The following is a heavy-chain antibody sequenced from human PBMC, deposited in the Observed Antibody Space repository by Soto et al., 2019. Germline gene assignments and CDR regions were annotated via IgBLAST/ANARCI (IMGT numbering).Heavy chain of an antibody. CDR1: GGSISSYY. Sequence: SETLSLTCTVSGGSISSYYWSWIRQPPGKGLEWIGYIYYSGSTNYNPSLKSRVTISVDTSKNQFSLKLSSVTAADTAVYYCARQGIYYGSGSYYSGRGSDYYYMDVWGKGTTVTVSS. CDR2: IYYSGST. J-gene: IGHJ6*03. D-gene: IGHD3-10*01. CDR3: ARQGIYYGSGSYYSGRGSDYYYMDV. V-gene: IGHV4-59*08.